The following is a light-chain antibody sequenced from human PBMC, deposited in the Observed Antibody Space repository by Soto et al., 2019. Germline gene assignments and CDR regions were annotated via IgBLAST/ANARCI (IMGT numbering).Light chain of an antibody. CDR2: GAS. J-gene: IGKJ1*01. CDR3: QQYGSSGT. CDR1: QSVSNNY. V-gene: IGKV3-20*01. Sequence: IVFTQSPGTLFLSPGEKATLSCRASQSVSNNYLAWYQQKPGQAPRLLIYGASNRATGIPDRFSGSGSGTDFTLTISRLEPEDFAVYYCQQYGSSGTFGQGTKVDIK.